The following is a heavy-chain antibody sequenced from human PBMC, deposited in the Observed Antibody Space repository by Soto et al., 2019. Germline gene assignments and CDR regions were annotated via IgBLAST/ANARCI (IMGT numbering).Heavy chain of an antibody. D-gene: IGHD2-15*01. J-gene: IGHJ4*02. CDR3: AAWAEGAKEVH. Sequence: GGSLRLSCETSGFSFSVYGMHWVRQAPGKGLEWVAVIWYDASKQFYAASVEGRFTISRDNSKAILYLQMNSLRAEDTAVYYCAAWAEGAKEVHRGPVTLVTVST. CDR2: IWYDASKQ. V-gene: IGHV3-33*01. CDR1: GFSFSVYG.